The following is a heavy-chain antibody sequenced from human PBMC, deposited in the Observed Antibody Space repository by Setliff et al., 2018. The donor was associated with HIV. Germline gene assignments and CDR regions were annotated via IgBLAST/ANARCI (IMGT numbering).Heavy chain of an antibody. D-gene: IGHD2-8*02. CDR1: GVSITSYF. J-gene: IGHJ4*02. Sequence: SETLSLTCTVSGVSITSYFWSWIRQPPGKGLEWIGFIYYSGSTSGGTNYNPSLKSRVTISLDTSKNQFSLELTSVTAADTAVYYCARIDPGKYWSSDYWGPGTLVTVSS. CDR2: IYYSGSTSGGT. CDR3: ARIDPGKYWSSDY. V-gene: IGHV4-59*12.